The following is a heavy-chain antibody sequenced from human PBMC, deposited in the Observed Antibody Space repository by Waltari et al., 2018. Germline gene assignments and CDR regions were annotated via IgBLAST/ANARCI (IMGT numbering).Heavy chain of an antibody. V-gene: IGHV3-30*16. Sequence: QVQLVESGGGVVQPGRSLRLSCAASGFTFRSYALHWVRQAPGKGLEWVAVISYDGSNKYYADSVKGRFTISRDNSKNTLYLQMNSLRAEDTAVYYCATPRYSSGSHDAFDIWGQGTMVTVSS. J-gene: IGHJ3*02. CDR1: GFTFRSYA. CDR3: ATPRYSSGSHDAFDI. CDR2: ISYDGSNK. D-gene: IGHD3-22*01.